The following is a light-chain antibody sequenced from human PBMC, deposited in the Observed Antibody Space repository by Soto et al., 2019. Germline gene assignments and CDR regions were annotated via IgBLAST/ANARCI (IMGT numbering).Light chain of an antibody. J-gene: IGLJ1*01. CDR3: TSYTNRYTYV. V-gene: IGLV2-14*01. CDR2: NVY. Sequence: QSALTQPASVSGSPGQSITISCTGTSSDVGGYDYVGWYQQHPGKAPKLMIYNVYNRPSGVSFRFSGSKSGNTASLTISGLQTEGEADYYCTSYTNRYTYVFGTGTRSPS. CDR1: SSDVGGYDY.